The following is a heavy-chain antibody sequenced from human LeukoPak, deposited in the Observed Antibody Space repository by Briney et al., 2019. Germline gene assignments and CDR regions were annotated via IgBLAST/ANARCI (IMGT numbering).Heavy chain of an antibody. D-gene: IGHD4-23*01. J-gene: IGHJ3*02. CDR2: IYNSGST. Sequence: SETLSLTCTVSGGSISSYYWSWTRQPPGKGLEWIGYIYNSGSTNYNPSLKSRVTILEDMSNNQFSLKLSSVTAADTAVYYCARALRLWGGNSGIAFDIWGQGTMVTVSS. CDR3: ARALRLWGGNSGIAFDI. CDR1: GGSISSYY. V-gene: IGHV4-59*01.